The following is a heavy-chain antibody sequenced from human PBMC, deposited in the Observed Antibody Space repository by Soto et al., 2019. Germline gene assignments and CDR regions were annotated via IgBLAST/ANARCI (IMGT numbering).Heavy chain of an antibody. D-gene: IGHD3-3*02. CDR1: GDSISSPDYY. CDR2: VYYRGSI. CDR3: ARVTFTPNWFDS. V-gene: IGHV4-30-4*01. J-gene: IGHJ5*01. Sequence: PSETLSLTCTVSGDSISSPDYYWSWIRLATGKGLELIGYVYYRGSIYYTPSFESRVSISVDTSKNQFSLRLTSVTAADSAMYFCARVTFTPNWFDSWGQGILVTVSS.